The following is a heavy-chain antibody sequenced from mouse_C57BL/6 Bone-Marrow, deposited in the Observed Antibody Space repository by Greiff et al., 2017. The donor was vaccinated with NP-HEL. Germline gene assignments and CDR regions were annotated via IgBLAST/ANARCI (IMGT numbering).Heavy chain of an antibody. CDR2: IYPGNSDT. J-gene: IGHJ2*01. CDR1: GYTFTSYW. D-gene: IGHD1-1*01. Sequence: DVKLQESGTVLARPGASVKMSCKTSGYTFTSYWMHWVKQRPGQGLEWIGAIYPGNSDTSYNQKFKGKAKLTAVTSASTAYMELSSLTNEDSAVYYCTRWDIYYGSSWYYFDYWGQGTTLTVSS. V-gene: IGHV1-5*01. CDR3: TRWDIYYGSSWYYFDY.